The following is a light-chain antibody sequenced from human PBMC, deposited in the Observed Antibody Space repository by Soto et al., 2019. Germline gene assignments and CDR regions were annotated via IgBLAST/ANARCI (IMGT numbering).Light chain of an antibody. Sequence: EIVLTQSPGTLSLSPGEKATLSCRASQSLSNDYLAWYQQKPGQAPRLLIYGASSRATGIPDRFSGSGSGTDFTLSIRRLEPEDFAVYYCQQYGNAPPSTFGQGTKVDIK. V-gene: IGKV3-20*01. CDR3: QQYGNAPPST. CDR1: QSLSNDY. J-gene: IGKJ1*01. CDR2: GAS.